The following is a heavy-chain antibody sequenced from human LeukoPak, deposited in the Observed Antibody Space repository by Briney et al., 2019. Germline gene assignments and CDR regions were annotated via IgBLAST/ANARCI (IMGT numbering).Heavy chain of an antibody. J-gene: IGHJ4*02. CDR2: ISYDGSNK. CDR3: AKAPLYSIAAAGIG. D-gene: IGHD6-13*01. V-gene: IGHV3-30*18. Sequence: PGRSLRLSCAASGSTSSSYGMHWVRQAPGKGLEWVAVISYDGSNKYYADSVKGRFTISRDNSKNTLYLQMNSLRAEDTAVYYCAKAPLYSIAAAGIGWGQGTLVTVSS. CDR1: GSTSSSYG.